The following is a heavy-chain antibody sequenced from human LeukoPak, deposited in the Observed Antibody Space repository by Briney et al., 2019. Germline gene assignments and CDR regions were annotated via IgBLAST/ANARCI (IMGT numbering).Heavy chain of an antibody. D-gene: IGHD3-3*01. J-gene: IGHJ6*03. V-gene: IGHV1-2*02. Sequence: ASVKVSCKASGYTFTGYYMHWVRQAPGQGLEWMGWINPNSGGTNYAQKFQGRVTMTRDTSISTAYMELSRLRSDDTAVYYCASSFTYYDFWSGYYGPPGPSYYYMDVWGKGTTVTVSS. CDR1: GYTFTGYY. CDR2: INPNSGGT. CDR3: ASSFTYYDFWSGYYGPPGPSYYYMDV.